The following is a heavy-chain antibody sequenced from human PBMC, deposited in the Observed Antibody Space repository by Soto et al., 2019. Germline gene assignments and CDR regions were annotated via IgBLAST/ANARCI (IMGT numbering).Heavy chain of an antibody. J-gene: IGHJ4*02. Sequence: QVQLVQSGAEVKKPGASVKVSCKASGYTFTSYDIKWVRQATGQGLEWMGWMNPSTGSTGFAQKLQGRVTMISNTSISTAYLELSSLPSEDTAFYYCARGRLVAGTVDYWGQGTLVTVSS. CDR1: GYTFTSYD. CDR3: ARGRLVAGTVDY. V-gene: IGHV1-8*01. CDR2: MNPSTGST. D-gene: IGHD6-19*01.